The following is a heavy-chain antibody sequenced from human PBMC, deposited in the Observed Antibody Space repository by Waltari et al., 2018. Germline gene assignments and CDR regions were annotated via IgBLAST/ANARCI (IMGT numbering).Heavy chain of an antibody. CDR1: GYTFTSYA. D-gene: IGHD2-2*01. CDR3: ARGGVVVPAANYYYYGMDV. Sequence: QAQLVQSGSELKKPGASVKVSCKASGYTFTSYAMNWVRQAPGQGLEWMGWINTNTGNPTYAQGFTGRFVFSLDTSVSTAYLQISSLKAEDTAVYYCARGGVVVPAANYYYYGMDVWGQGTTVTVSS. V-gene: IGHV7-4-1*02. J-gene: IGHJ6*02. CDR2: INTNTGNP.